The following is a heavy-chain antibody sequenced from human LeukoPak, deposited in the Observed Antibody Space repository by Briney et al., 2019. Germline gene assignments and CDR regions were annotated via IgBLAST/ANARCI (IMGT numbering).Heavy chain of an antibody. V-gene: IGHV1-46*01. CDR2: INPSGGST. D-gene: IGHD3-3*01. J-gene: IGHJ4*02. CDR3: ARLGYDFWSGYPPFDY. Sequence: ASVKVSCKASGYTFTSYYMHWVRQAPGEGLEWMGIINPSGGSTSYAQKFQGRVTMTTDTSTSTAYMELRSLRSDDTAVYYCARLGYDFWSGYPPFDYWGQGTRVTVSS. CDR1: GYTFTSYY.